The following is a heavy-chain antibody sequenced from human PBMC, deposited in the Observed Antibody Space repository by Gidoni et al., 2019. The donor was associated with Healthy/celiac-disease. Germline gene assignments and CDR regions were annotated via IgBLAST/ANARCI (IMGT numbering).Heavy chain of an antibody. CDR3: AKDRRWLRVNHFGPFDI. V-gene: IGHV3-9*01. J-gene: IGHJ3*02. Sequence: EVQLVESGGGLVQPGRSLRLSCVASGFPFDAYAMHWVRQAPGKGLEWVSGISWNSGSIGYADSVKGRFTISRDNAKNSLYLQMNSLRAEDTALYYCAKDRRWLRVNHFGPFDIWGQGTMVTVSS. CDR1: GFPFDAYA. D-gene: IGHD5-12*01. CDR2: ISWNSGSI.